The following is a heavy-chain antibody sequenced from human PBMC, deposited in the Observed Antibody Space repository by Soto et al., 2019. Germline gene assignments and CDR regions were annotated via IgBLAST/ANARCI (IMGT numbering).Heavy chain of an antibody. CDR3: AKGRTRPLQLGSFGDNAFDV. J-gene: IGHJ3*01. Sequence: GGSLRLSCAASEFTFEDYAMHWVRQAPGKGLEWASGISWNSGTLVYADSVKGRFTISRDNAKNSLFLQMNSLRAEDTALYFCAKGRTRPLQLGSFGDNAFDVWGQGTMVTVSS. D-gene: IGHD3-10*01. CDR2: ISWNSGTL. CDR1: EFTFEDYA. V-gene: IGHV3-9*01.